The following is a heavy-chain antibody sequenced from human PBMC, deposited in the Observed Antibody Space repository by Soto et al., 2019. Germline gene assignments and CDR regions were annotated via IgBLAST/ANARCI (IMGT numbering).Heavy chain of an antibody. V-gene: IGHV1-8*02. Sequence: ASVKVSCKASGYTFTSYYMHWVRQATGQGLEWMGWMNPNSGNTGYAQKFQGRVTMTRNTSISTAYMELSSLRSEDTAVYYCARALAVAGTGSWFDPWGQGTLVTVSS. D-gene: IGHD6-19*01. CDR1: GYTFTSYY. CDR3: ARALAVAGTGSWFDP. J-gene: IGHJ5*02. CDR2: MNPNSGNT.